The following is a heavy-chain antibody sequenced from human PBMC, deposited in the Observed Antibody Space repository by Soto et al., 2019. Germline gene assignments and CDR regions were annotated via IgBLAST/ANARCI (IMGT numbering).Heavy chain of an antibody. CDR1: GCIFTNYA. CDR2: ISGSGSGT. D-gene: IGHD6-13*01. CDR3: AKDYDIAASGSDY. J-gene: IGHJ4*02. V-gene: IGHV3-23*01. Sequence: GGSLRRSCAASGCIFTNYAMTWVRQAPGKGLECVSGISGSGSGTYYADSVKGRFTISRDNSKNTLHLQMDSLRAEDTAVYYCAKDYDIAASGSDYWGQGTLVTVSS.